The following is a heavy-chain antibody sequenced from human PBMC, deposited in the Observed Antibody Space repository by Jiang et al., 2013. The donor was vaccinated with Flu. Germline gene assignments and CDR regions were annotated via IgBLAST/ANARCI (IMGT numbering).Heavy chain of an antibody. CDR3: ARLKFLGSSGGSCDY. J-gene: IGHJ4*02. CDR2: IYPGDSDT. V-gene: IGHV5-51*01. D-gene: IGHD2-15*01. Sequence: KGLEWMGIIYPGDSDTRYSPSFQGQVTISADKSISTAYLQWSSLKASDTAMYYCARLKFLGSSGGSCDYWGQGTLVTVSS.